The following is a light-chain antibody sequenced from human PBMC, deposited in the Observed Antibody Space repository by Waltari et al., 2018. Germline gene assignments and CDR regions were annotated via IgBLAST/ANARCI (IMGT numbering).Light chain of an antibody. CDR1: PSVGSSY. CDR2: GAS. J-gene: IGKJ1*01. CDR3: QQYGSSPQA. Sequence: EIVLPQSPGTPSLSPGERATLPCRASPSVGSSYLAWYQQKPGQAPRLRIYGASSRATGIPDRFSGSGSETDFTLTISRLEPEDFAVYYCQQYGSSPQAFGQGTKVEIK. V-gene: IGKV3-20*01.